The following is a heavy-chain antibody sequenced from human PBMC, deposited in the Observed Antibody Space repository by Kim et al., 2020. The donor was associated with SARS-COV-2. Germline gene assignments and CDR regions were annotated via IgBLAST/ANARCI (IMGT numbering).Heavy chain of an antibody. CDR1: GFTFSSYA. Sequence: GGSLRLSCAASGFTFSSYAMSWVRQAPGKGLEWVSAINRSGGSKYYADSVKGRFTISRDKAKNTLYLQMNSLRAEDTAVYYCARRTVGGSYSPFHHWGQGTLVTVSS. CDR2: INRSGGSK. V-gene: IGHV3-23*01. J-gene: IGHJ4*02. D-gene: IGHD2-15*01. CDR3: ARRTVGGSYSPFHH.